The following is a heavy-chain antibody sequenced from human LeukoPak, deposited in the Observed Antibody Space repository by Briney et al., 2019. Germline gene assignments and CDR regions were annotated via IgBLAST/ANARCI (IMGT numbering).Heavy chain of an antibody. Sequence: SETLSLTCAVSGGSFSGYYWSWIRQPPGKGLEWIGEINHYERTDYNPSLKSRVTISLDTSKNQFSLKLTSVTAADTAVYYCARGANPPLVVAATAIQGLDAWGQGPTVPVSS. J-gene: IGHJ6*02. CDR3: ARGANPPLVVAATAIQGLDA. V-gene: IGHV4-34*01. CDR1: GGSFSGYY. D-gene: IGHD2-15*01. CDR2: INHYERT.